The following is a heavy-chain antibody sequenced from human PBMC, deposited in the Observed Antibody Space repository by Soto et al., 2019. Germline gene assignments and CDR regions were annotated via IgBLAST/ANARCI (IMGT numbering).Heavy chain of an antibody. D-gene: IGHD3-10*01. V-gene: IGHV3-21*01. CDR3: AGGSYYWFDS. J-gene: IGHJ5*01. Sequence: GGSLRLSCAASGFTFSNYSMNWVRQAPGKGLEWVSFIGSSTGYIYYADSVKGRFTISRDNAKNSLYLQMNSLRAEDTAVYYCAGGSYYWFDSWGRGTLVTVSS. CDR2: IGSSTGYI. CDR1: GFTFSNYS.